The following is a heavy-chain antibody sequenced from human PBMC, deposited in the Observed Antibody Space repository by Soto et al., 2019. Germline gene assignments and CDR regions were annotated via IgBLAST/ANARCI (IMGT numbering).Heavy chain of an antibody. D-gene: IGHD6-19*01. J-gene: IGHJ4*02. V-gene: IGHV4-34*01. CDR1: GGSCSGYY. Sequence: SETLSLTCAVYGGSCSGYYWSWIRPPQEKGLEWIEEINHSGSTNYNPSLKSRVTVSVDTSKKQFSLKLSSVTAADTAVYYCARGLKPPPTSSGWYDYFDYWGQGTLVTVSS. CDR2: INHSGST. CDR3: ARGLKPPPTSSGWYDYFDY.